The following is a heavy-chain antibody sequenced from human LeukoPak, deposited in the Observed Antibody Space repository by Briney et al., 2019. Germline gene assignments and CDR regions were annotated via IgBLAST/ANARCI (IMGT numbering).Heavy chain of an antibody. CDR2: IYYSGST. D-gene: IGHD3-22*01. CDR1: GGSISSYY. J-gene: IGHJ3*02. V-gene: IGHV4-59*01. Sequence: SETLSLTCTVSGGSISSYYWSWIRLPPGKGLEWIGYIYYSGSTNYNPSLKSRVTISVDASKNQFSLKLSSVTAADTAVYYCARENDSSGYAFDIWGQGTMVTVSS. CDR3: ARENDSSGYAFDI.